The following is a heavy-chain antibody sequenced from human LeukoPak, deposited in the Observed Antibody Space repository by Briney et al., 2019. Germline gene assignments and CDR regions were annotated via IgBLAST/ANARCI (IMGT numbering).Heavy chain of an antibody. CDR1: GYSISSGYY. CDR2: IYHSGST. J-gene: IGHJ4*02. CDR3: ARNLIPEQLVLNF. D-gene: IGHD6-13*01. V-gene: IGHV4-38-2*02. Sequence: SETLSLTCTVSGYSISSGYYWGWIRQPPGKGLEWIGSIYHSGSTYYNPSLKSRVTISVDTSKNQFTLNLKSVTPKDTAVYYCARNLIPEQLVLNFWGQGTLVTVSS.